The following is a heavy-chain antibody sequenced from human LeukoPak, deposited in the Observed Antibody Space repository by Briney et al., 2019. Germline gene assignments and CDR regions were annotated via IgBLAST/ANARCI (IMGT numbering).Heavy chain of an antibody. V-gene: IGHV4-34*01. D-gene: IGHD2/OR15-2a*01. CDR3: ARLSGGGY. CDR1: GGSFSGYY. J-gene: IGHJ4*02. CDR2: INHSGST. Sequence: SETLSLTCAVYGGSFSGYYWSWIRQPPGKGLEWIGEINHSGSTNYNPSLKSRVTISVDTSKNQFSLKLSSVTAADTAMYYCARLSGGGYWGQGTLVTVSS.